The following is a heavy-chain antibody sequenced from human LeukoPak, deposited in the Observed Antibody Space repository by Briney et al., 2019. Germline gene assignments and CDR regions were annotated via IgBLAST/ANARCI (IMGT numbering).Heavy chain of an antibody. CDR3: GRDYYDSSGYYYRYYYYYGMDV. CDR2: ISAYNGNT. D-gene: IGHD3-22*01. V-gene: IGHV1-18*01. Sequence: ASVKVSCKASGYTFTSYGISWVRQAPGQGLEWMGWISAYNGNTNYAQKLQGRVTMTTDTSTSTAYMELRSLRSDDTAVYYCGRDYYDSSGYYYRYYYYYGMDVWGQGTTVTVSS. J-gene: IGHJ6*02. CDR1: GYTFTSYG.